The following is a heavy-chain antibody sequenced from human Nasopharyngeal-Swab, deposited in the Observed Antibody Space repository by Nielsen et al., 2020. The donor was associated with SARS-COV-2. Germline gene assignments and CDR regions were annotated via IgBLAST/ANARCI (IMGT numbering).Heavy chain of an antibody. CDR2: INPSGGST. J-gene: IGHJ6*02. D-gene: IGHD6-6*01. V-gene: IGHV1-46*01. CDR3: ARGKDSSSSSRIWGYYGMDV. Sequence: WVRQAPGQGLEWMGIINPSGGSTSYAQKFQGRVTMTRDTSTSTVYMELSSLRSEDTAAYYCARGKDSSSSSRIWGYYGMDVWGQGTTVTVSS.